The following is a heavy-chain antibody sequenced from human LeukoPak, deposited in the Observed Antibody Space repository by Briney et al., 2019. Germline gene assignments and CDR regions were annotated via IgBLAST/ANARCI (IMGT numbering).Heavy chain of an antibody. CDR3: AKDQVAAAGPFDY. CDR2: TSWNSGSI. J-gene: IGHJ4*02. CDR1: GFTFDDYA. D-gene: IGHD6-13*01. Sequence: GRSLRLSCAASGFTFDDYAMHLGRQAPGKGLEWVSGTSWNSGSIGYADSVKGRFTISRDNAKNSLYLQMNSLRAEDTALYYCAKDQVAAAGPFDYWGQGTLVTVSS. V-gene: IGHV3-9*01.